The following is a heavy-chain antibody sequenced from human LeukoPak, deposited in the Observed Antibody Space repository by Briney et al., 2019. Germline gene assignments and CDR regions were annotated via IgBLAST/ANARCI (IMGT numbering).Heavy chain of an antibody. CDR1: GYTFTSYG. CDR2: ISAYNGNT. D-gene: IGHD7-27*01. J-gene: IGHJ5*02. CDR3: AREVWGFDP. Sequence: ASVKVSCKASGYTFTSYGISWVRQAPGQGLEWMGWISAYNGNTNYAQKLQGRVTITRDTSASTAYMELSSLRSEDTAMYYCAREVWGFDPWGQGTLVTVSS. V-gene: IGHV1-18*04.